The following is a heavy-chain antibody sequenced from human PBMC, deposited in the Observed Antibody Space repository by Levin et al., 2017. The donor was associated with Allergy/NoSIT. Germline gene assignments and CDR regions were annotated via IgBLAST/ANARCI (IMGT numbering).Heavy chain of an antibody. CDR3: ASTTVVDY. CDR2: ISYDGSNK. V-gene: IGHV3-30*04. D-gene: IGHD4-23*01. J-gene: IGHJ4*02. Sequence: GGSLRLSCAASGFTFSSYAMHWVRQAPGKGLEWVAVISYDGSNKYYADSVKGRFTISRDNSKNTLYLQMNSLRAEDTAVYYCASTTVVDYWGQGTLVTVSS. CDR1: GFTFSSYA.